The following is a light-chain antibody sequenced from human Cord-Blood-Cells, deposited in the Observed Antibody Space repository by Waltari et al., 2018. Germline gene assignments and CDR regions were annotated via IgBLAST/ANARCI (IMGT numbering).Light chain of an antibody. CDR3: CSYAGSSTFVV. Sequence: QSALTQPASVSGSPGQSITISCTGTSSDVGSYNLVSWYQPHPGKAPKLMIYEVSKRHSGVSNRFSGSKSGNTASLTISGLQAEDEADYYCCSYAGSSTFVVFGGGTKLTVL. CDR2: EVS. V-gene: IGLV2-23*02. J-gene: IGLJ2*01. CDR1: SSDVGSYNL.